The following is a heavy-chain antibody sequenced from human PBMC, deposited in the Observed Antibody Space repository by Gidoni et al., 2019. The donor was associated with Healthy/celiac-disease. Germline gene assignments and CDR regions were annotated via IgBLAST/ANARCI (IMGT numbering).Heavy chain of an antibody. V-gene: IGHV4-59*01. D-gene: IGHD3-10*01. Sequence: QVQLQESGPGLVTPSETLSLTCTVPGGSISSYYWRWIRQPPGKGLEWIGYIYYSESTNYNPSLKSRVTISVDTSKIQFSLKLSSVTAADTAVYYCARCGPYGAGLDYWGQGTLVTVSS. J-gene: IGHJ4*02. CDR1: GGSISSYY. CDR3: ARCGPYGAGLDY. CDR2: IYYSEST.